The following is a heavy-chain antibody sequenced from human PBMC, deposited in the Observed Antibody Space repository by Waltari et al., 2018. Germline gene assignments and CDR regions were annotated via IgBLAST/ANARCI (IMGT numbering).Heavy chain of an antibody. CDR1: GGSFSGYY. Sequence: QVQLQQWGAGLLKPSETLSLTCAVYGGSFSGYYWSWIRQPPGKGLEWIGEINHSGSTNYNPSLKSRVTISVDTSKNQFSLKLSSVTAADTAVYYCARLSGGNFDAFDIWGQGTMVTVSS. CDR2: INHSGST. D-gene: IGHD2-21*02. J-gene: IGHJ3*02. V-gene: IGHV4-34*01. CDR3: ARLSGGNFDAFDI.